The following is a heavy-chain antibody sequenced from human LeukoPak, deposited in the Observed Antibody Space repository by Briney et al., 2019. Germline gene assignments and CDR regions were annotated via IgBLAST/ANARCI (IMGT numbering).Heavy chain of an antibody. J-gene: IGHJ4*02. D-gene: IGHD7-27*01. Sequence: GGSLRLSCAASGFTFSTYAMAWVRLAPGKGLEWVSTVSDSGGRTYYADSVKGRFTISRDNSKNTLFPQMDSLRAEDTAVYFCVKDLVGMSYFDYWGQGTLVTVSS. CDR1: GFTFSTYA. CDR2: VSDSGGRT. V-gene: IGHV3-23*01. CDR3: VKDLVGMSYFDY.